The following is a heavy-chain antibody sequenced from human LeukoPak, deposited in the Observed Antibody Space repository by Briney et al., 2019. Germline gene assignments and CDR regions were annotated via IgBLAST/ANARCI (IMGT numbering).Heavy chain of an antibody. Sequence: ASVKVSCKASGYTFSSYGISWVRQAPGQGLEWMGWISGYNDNTKYAQKLQGRVTMTTDTFTSTAYMELRSLRTDDTAVYYCARDWYCSGGSCYDCFDPWGQGTLVTVSS. V-gene: IGHV1-18*01. J-gene: IGHJ5*02. CDR3: ARDWYCSGGSCYDCFDP. D-gene: IGHD2-15*01. CDR1: GYTFSSYG. CDR2: ISGYNDNT.